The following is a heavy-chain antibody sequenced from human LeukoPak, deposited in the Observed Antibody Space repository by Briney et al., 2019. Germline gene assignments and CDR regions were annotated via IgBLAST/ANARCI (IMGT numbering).Heavy chain of an antibody. CDR3: ASGLVVPAAADAFDI. Sequence: ASVKVSCKASGYTFTSYGISWVRQAPGQGLEWMGWISAYNGNTNYAQKLQGRVTMTTDTSTSTAFLELRSLRPDDTAVYYCASGLVVPAAADAFDIWGQGTMVIASS. CDR1: GYTFTSYG. D-gene: IGHD2-2*01. J-gene: IGHJ3*02. CDR2: ISAYNGNT. V-gene: IGHV1-18*01.